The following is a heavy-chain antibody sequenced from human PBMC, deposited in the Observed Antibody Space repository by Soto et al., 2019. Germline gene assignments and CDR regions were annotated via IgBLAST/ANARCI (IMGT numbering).Heavy chain of an antibody. V-gene: IGHV1-2*02. CDR1: GYTFTGHY. J-gene: IGHJ4*02. D-gene: IGHD1-26*01. Sequence: ASVKVSCKASGYTFTGHYIHWVRQAPEQGPEWMGEIGPESGATRYAQKFQGRVTMTRDTSITTVYMELKNLSPDDTAVYYCGRGRSGQIVVFYWGQGTPVTSP. CDR2: IGPESGAT. CDR3: GRGRSGQIVVFY.